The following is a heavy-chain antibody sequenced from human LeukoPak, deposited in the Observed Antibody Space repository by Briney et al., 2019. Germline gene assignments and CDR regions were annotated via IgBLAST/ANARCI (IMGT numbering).Heavy chain of an antibody. CDR1: GYTFTSYA. Sequence: SVKVSCKASGYTFTSYAISWVRQAPGQGLEWMGGIIPIFGTANYAQKFQGRVTITADESTSTAYMELSSLRSEDTAVYYCARSGAHCSSTSCYPTDFDYWGQGTLVTVSS. V-gene: IGHV1-69*13. CDR3: ARSGAHCSSTSCYPTDFDY. J-gene: IGHJ4*02. CDR2: IIPIFGTA. D-gene: IGHD2-2*01.